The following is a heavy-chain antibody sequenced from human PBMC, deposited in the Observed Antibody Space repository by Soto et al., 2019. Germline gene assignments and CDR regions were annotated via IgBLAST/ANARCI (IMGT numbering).Heavy chain of an antibody. D-gene: IGHD5-18*01. CDR2: IYYSGTM. Sequence: PSETLSLTCTVSGGSISSEGYYWSWFRQLPGKGLEWIGDIYYSGTMYHNPSLRSRLTISGDASKNQFSLKLSSVTAADTALYYCARGRGYSYGPYYFDYWGQGTLVTVSS. CDR1: GGSISSEGYY. V-gene: IGHV4-31*03. J-gene: IGHJ4*02. CDR3: ARGRGYSYGPYYFDY.